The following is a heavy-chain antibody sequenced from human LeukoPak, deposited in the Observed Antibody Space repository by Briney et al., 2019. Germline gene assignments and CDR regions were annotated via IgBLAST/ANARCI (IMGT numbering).Heavy chain of an antibody. CDR1: GYSFTRYG. CDR3: ARDEQDFWTGVGVYMDV. J-gene: IGHJ6*03. Sequence: ASVKVSCKASGYSFTRYGISWVRQAPGQGLEWMGWISAYNGKTDYAENLQGRVTMTTDTSTSTAYLELRSLRSDDTAVYYCARDEQDFWTGVGVYMDVWGKGTTVTVSS. D-gene: IGHD3/OR15-3a*01. V-gene: IGHV1-18*01. CDR2: ISAYNGKT.